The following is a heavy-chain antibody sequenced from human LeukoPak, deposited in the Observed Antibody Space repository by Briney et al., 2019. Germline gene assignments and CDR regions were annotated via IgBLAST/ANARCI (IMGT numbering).Heavy chain of an antibody. CDR2: ISWNSGSI. CDR3: AKDNDDYGSNSLDY. D-gene: IGHD4-23*01. CDR1: GFTFDDYA. J-gene: IGHJ4*02. V-gene: IGHV3-9*01. Sequence: GGSLRLSCAASGFTFDDYAMHWVRQAPGKGLEWVSGISWNSGSIGYADSVKGRFTISRDNAKNSLYLQMNSLRAEDTALYYCAKDNDDYGSNSLDYWGQGTLVTVSS.